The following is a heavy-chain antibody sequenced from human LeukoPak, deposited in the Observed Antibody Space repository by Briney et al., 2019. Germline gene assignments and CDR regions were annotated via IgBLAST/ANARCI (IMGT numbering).Heavy chain of an antibody. J-gene: IGHJ4*02. CDR3: ATSTYSVAAHIDY. D-gene: IGHD2-21*01. CDR1: DHTLNIYW. CDR2: IFLDDSQI. Sequence: GESLKISCKKSDHTLNIYWIAWVRQMPGRGLEWMGIIFLDDSQIEYNPSFQGQITISADKSVKTAYLQWDSLQTSDTAHYYCATSTYSVAAHIDYWGQGTPVTVST. V-gene: IGHV5-51*01.